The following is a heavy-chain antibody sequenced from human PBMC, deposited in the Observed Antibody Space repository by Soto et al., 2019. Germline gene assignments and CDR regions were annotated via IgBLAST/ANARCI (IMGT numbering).Heavy chain of an antibody. V-gene: IGHV1-69*12. Sequence: QVQLVQSGAEVKTPGSSVKVSCKASGGAFSDYAFSWVRQAPGQGLEWLGGIMPIFRAPDYAQKFQGRVTITADEFTRTAYMEMNSLRTEDTAVYYCASWLKGPDIGNYYYGMDVWFQGSTSTVS. J-gene: IGHJ6*02. CDR3: ASWLKGPDIGNYYYGMDV. CDR1: GGAFSDYA. D-gene: IGHD2-15*01. CDR2: IMPIFRAP.